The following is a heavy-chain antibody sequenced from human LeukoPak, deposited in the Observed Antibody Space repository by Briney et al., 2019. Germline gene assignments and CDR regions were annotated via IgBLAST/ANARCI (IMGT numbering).Heavy chain of an antibody. V-gene: IGHV4-34*01. CDR1: GGSFSGYY. CDR2: INHSGST. D-gene: IGHD6-13*01. Sequence: PSETLSLTCAVYGGSFSGYYWSWIRQPPGKGLEWIGEINHSGSTNYNPSLKSRVTISVDTSKNQFSLKLSSVTAADTAVYYCARGLAAGGFDHWGQGTLVTVSS. CDR3: ARGLAAGGFDH. J-gene: IGHJ4*02.